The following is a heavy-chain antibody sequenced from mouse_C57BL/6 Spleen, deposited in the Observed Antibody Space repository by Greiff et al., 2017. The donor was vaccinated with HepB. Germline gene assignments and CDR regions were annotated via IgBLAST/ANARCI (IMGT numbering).Heavy chain of an antibody. Sequence: EVQLQESGPGLAKPSQTLSLTCSVTGYSITSVYWNWIRKFPGNKLEYMGYISYSGSTYYNPSLKSRISITRDTSKNQYYLQLNSVTTEDTATYYCASSYYDEGAWFAYWGHGTLVTVSA. CDR1: GYSITSVY. CDR2: ISYSGST. V-gene: IGHV3-8*01. CDR3: ASSYYDEGAWFAY. J-gene: IGHJ3*01. D-gene: IGHD2-4*01.